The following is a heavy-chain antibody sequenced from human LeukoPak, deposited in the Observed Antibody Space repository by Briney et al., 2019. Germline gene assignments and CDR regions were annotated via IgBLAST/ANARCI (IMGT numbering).Heavy chain of an antibody. V-gene: IGHV3-21*01. CDR2: ISGLSTHI. CDR3: GRAFPPLRTSSAGDL. Sequence: GGSLRLSCATSGFVFSNYAMNWVRQAPGKGLEWVSSISGLSTHIYYGDSVKGRFSISRDNAKNSVYLQMNSLGVEDTAIYYCGRAFPPLRTSSAGDLWGQGILVTVSS. CDR1: GFVFSNYA. D-gene: IGHD3-16*01. J-gene: IGHJ4*02.